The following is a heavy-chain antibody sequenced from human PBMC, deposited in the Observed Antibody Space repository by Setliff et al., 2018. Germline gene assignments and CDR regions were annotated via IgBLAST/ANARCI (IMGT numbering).Heavy chain of an antibody. CDR3: AKLVRGYVEALDN. V-gene: IGHV3-7*03. Sequence: GGSLRLSCAASGFTFSDHWMSWVRQAPGKGLEWVANIKQDESEEYYVDSVKGRFTVSRDNARESLYLQMNSLRAEDTAVYYCAKLVRGYVEALDNWGQGTLVTVSS. J-gene: IGHJ4*02. CDR1: GFTFSDHW. D-gene: IGHD1-1*01. CDR2: IKQDESEE.